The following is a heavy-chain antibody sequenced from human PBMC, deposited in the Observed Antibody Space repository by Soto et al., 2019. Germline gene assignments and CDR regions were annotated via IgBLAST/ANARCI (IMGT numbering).Heavy chain of an antibody. Sequence: SETLSLTCTVSGGSISSGGYYWSWIRQHPGKGLEWIGYTFYSGATYYNPSLKSRTIISVDTPKNQFSLTLTSLTAADTAVYYCARVQPYDYGANTGWLDPWGQGTLVTVSS. CDR3: ARVQPYDYGANTGWLDP. CDR2: TFYSGAT. CDR1: GGSISSGGYY. J-gene: IGHJ5*02. D-gene: IGHD4-17*01. V-gene: IGHV4-31*03.